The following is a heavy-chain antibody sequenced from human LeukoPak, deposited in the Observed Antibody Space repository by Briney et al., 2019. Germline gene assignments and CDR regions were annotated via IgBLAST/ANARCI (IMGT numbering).Heavy chain of an antibody. D-gene: IGHD1-1*01. V-gene: IGHV4-59*08. CDR2: ISYSGST. CDR3: ARQSRGTTARLFDY. J-gene: IGHJ4*02. Sequence: SETLSLTCTVSGDSISSYYWSWIRQPPGKGLEWIGYISYSGSTNYNPSLESRVTISGDTSKNQFSLKLSSVAAADTAFYYCARQSRGTTARLFDYWGQGTLVTVSS. CDR1: GDSISSYY.